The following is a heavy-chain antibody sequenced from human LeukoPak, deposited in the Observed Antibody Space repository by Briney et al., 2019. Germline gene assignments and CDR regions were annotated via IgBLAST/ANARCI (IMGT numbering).Heavy chain of an antibody. J-gene: IGHJ4*02. CDR2: MYTGGTT. D-gene: IGHD3-16*01. CDR3: AKDEATSGGGLAS. Sequence: GGSLRLSCAASGFTVSGTHMSWVRQAPGKGLEWVSAMYTGGTTYYADSVQGRFTISRDNSKNTLYLQMNSLRVEDTAVYYCAKDEATSGGGLASWGQGTLVTVSS. CDR1: GFTVSGTH. V-gene: IGHV3-53*01.